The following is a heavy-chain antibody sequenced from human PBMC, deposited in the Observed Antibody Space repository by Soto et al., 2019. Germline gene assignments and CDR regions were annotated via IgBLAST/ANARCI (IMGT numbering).Heavy chain of an antibody. D-gene: IGHD2-2*01. J-gene: IGHJ6*02. V-gene: IGHV4-38-2*01. CDR1: GYSLSSAYY. CDR3: ARDCTSTSCYLYYYGMDV. Sequence: SETLSLTCAVSGYSLSSAYYWGWIRQPPGKGLEWIGSIYHGGSTYYNPSLKSRVTISVDTSKNQFSLKLSSVTAADTAVYYCARDCTSTSCYLYYYGMDVWGQGTTVTVSS. CDR2: IYHGGST.